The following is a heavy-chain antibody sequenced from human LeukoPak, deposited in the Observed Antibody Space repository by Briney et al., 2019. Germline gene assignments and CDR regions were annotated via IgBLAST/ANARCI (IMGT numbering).Heavy chain of an antibody. V-gene: IGHV3-15*01. CDR1: GFTFSNAW. CDR3: TAAVAGTYYYFDY. CDR2: IKSKTDGGTT. Sequence: GGSLRLSCAASGFTFSNAWMSWVRQAPGKGLEWVCRIKSKTDGGTTDYAAPVKGRFTISRDDSKNTLYLQMNSLKTEDTAVYYCTAAVAGTYYYFDYWGQGTLVTVSS. J-gene: IGHJ4*02. D-gene: IGHD6-19*01.